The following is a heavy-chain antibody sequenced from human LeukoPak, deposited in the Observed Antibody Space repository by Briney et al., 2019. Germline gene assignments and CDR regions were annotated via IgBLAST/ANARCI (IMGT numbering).Heavy chain of an antibody. V-gene: IGHV1-8*01. J-gene: IGHJ6*03. D-gene: IGHD2-2*01. CDR3: ARGRYGYCSSASCFVNYYYYYYMDV. Sequence: ASVKVSCKASGYTFTSYDINWVRQATGQGLEWMGWMNPNSGNTGYAQKFQGRVTMTRNTSISTAYMELSSLRSEDTAVYYCARGRYGYCSSASCFVNYYYYYYMDVWGKGTTVTVSS. CDR2: MNPNSGNT. CDR1: GYTFTSYD.